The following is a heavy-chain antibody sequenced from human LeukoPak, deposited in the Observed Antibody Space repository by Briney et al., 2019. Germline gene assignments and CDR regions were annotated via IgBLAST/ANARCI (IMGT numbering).Heavy chain of an antibody. Sequence: SETLSLTCTVSGGSVSSSLNYWGWIRQPPGKGLEWIGNTYYTGSTYSNPTLKSRLTMSVDTSKNQFSLKLSSVTAAGTAVYYCARLTKGRYFDYIFDYWGQGTLLTVSS. D-gene: IGHD3-9*01. V-gene: IGHV4-39*01. J-gene: IGHJ4*02. CDR1: GGSVSSSLNY. CDR3: ARLTKGRYFDYIFDY. CDR2: TYYTGST.